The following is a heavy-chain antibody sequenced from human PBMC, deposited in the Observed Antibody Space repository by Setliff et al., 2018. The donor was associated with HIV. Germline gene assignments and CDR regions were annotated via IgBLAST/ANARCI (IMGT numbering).Heavy chain of an antibody. Sequence: KTSETLSLTCTVSGASISTTTYYWGWIRQPPGKGLEWIGSIHYTGNTYNTPSLRSRVMISVDTSKNQFSLKLSSVTAADTAVYYCARAASYYDSSGYWAPPKYFDYWGQGTLVTVSS. D-gene: IGHD3-22*01. J-gene: IGHJ4*02. V-gene: IGHV4-39*07. CDR2: IHYTGNT. CDR3: ARAASYYDSSGYWAPPKYFDY. CDR1: GASISTTTYY.